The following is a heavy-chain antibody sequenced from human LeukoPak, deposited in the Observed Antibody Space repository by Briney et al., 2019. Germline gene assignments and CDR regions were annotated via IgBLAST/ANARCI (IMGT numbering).Heavy chain of an antibody. J-gene: IGHJ4*02. CDR2: IYYSGST. D-gene: IGHD3-10*01. V-gene: IGHV4-31*03. CDR1: GGSISSGGYY. CDR3: ARDGHGSGSYFGRYYFDY. Sequence: PSETLSLTCTVSGGSISSGGYYWSWIRQHPGKGLEWIGYIYYSGSTYYNPSLKSRVTISVDTSKNQFSLKLSSVTAADTAVYYCARDGHGSGSYFGRYYFDYWGQGTLVTVSS.